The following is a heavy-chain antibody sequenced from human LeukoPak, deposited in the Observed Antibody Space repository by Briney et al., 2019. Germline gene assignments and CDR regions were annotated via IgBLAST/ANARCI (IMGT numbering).Heavy chain of an antibody. Sequence: PGGSLRFSCAASGFTFSSYWMHWVRQAPGKGLAWVSRINSDGSSTNYADSVKGRFTISRDNAKNTLHLQMNSLRAVDTAVYYCARGARGSGTASDYWGQGTLVTVSS. D-gene: IGHD3-10*01. J-gene: IGHJ4*02. CDR3: ARGARGSGTASDY. V-gene: IGHV3-74*01. CDR2: INSDGSST. CDR1: GFTFSSYW.